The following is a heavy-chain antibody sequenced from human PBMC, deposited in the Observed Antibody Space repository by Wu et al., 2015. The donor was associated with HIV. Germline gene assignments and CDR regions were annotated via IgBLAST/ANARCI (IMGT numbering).Heavy chain of an antibody. J-gene: IGHJ3*02. CDR1: GGTFSTYA. V-gene: IGHV1-46*03. Sequence: QVQLVQSGAEVKKPGSSVKVSCKASGGTFSTYAMNWVRQAPGQGPEWMGVINPSENRVSYSQRFQGRVTMTRDTSTSTVYMELSSLRSEDTAVYFCANRNRIGNMEAFDIWGQGTKVIVSS. D-gene: IGHD1-1*01. CDR2: INPSENRV. CDR3: ANRNRIGNMEAFDI.